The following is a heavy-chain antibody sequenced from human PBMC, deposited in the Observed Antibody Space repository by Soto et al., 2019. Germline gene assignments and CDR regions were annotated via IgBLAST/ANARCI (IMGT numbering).Heavy chain of an antibody. CDR2: ISSSGEFT. V-gene: IGHV3-23*01. CDR3: AAGKGIATVMDV. Sequence: LRLSFADSGXTFSNYAMNWVRQAPGRGLEWVSTISSSGEFTFYADSVKGRFTISRDNSQSTLFLLMNSLRAEDTALYYCAAGKGIATVMDVWGQGTTVTVSS. D-gene: IGHD6-25*01. J-gene: IGHJ6*02. CDR1: GXTFSNYA.